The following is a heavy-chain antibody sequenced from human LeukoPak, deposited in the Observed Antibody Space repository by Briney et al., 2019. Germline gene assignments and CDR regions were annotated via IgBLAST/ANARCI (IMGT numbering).Heavy chain of an antibody. D-gene: IGHD6-13*01. CDR2: INHSGST. J-gene: IGHJ4*02. V-gene: IGHV4-34*01. Sequence: SETLSLTCAVYGGSFSGYYWSWIRQPPGKGLEWIGEINHSGSTNYNPSLKSRVTISVDTSKNQFSLKLSSVTAADTAVYYCARDKAAGTHFDYWGQGTLVTVSS. CDR1: GGSFSGYY. CDR3: ARDKAAGTHFDY.